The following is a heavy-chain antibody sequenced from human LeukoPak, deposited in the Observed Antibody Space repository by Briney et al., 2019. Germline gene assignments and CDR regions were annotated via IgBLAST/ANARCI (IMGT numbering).Heavy chain of an antibody. CDR1: GGTFSSYA. CDR3: ARVDWNDVGTAFDI. V-gene: IGHV1-69*04. Sequence: SVKVSCKASGGTFSSYAISWVRQAPGQGLEWMGRIIPILGIANYAQKYQGRVTITADKSTSTAYMELSSLRSEDTAMYYCARVDWNDVGTAFDIWGQGTMVTVSS. D-gene: IGHD1-1*01. CDR2: IIPILGIA. J-gene: IGHJ3*02.